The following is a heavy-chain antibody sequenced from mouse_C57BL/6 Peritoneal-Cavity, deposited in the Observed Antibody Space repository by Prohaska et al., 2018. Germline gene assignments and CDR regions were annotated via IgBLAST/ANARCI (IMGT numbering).Heavy chain of an antibody. CDR2: INSDGSAI. D-gene: IGHD1-1*02. CDR1: GFLFCGFW. CDR3: MRYGTYWYFDV. Sequence: GGSRGFSCEHSGFLFCGFWMSSVRQSPGKTLEWIGDINSDGSAINYAPSIKDRFTIFRDNDKSTLYLQMSNVRSEDTATYFCMRYGTYWYFDVWGTGTTVTVSS. V-gene: IGHV11-2*01. J-gene: IGHJ1*03.